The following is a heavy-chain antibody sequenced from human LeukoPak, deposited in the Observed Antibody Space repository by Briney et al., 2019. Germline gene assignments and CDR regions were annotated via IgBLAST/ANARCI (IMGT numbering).Heavy chain of an antibody. D-gene: IGHD2-2*01. V-gene: IGHV1-69*01. CDR1: GGTFSSYA. J-gene: IGHJ5*02. CDR2: IIPIFGTA. Sequence: GSSVKVSCKAPGGTFSSYAISWVRQAPGQGLEWMGGIIPIFGTANYAQKFQGRVTITADESTSTAYMELSGLRSEDTAVYYCARDDDYCSSTSCSVRFDPWGQGTLVTVSS. CDR3: ARDDDYCSSTSCSVRFDP.